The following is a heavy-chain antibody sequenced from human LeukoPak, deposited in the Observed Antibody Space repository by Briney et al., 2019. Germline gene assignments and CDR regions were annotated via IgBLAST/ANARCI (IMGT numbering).Heavy chain of an antibody. V-gene: IGHV1-2*02. D-gene: IGHD3-9*01. Sequence: ASVKVSCKASGYTFTGYYMHWVRQAPGQGLEWMGWINPNGGGTYYAQKFQGRVTITRDTSISTAYMELSRLRSDDTALFYCARVAHNYDLLTGYYPYLDYFDFWGQGTLVTVSS. J-gene: IGHJ4*02. CDR2: INPNGGGT. CDR3: ARVAHNYDLLTGYYPYLDYFDF. CDR1: GYTFTGYY.